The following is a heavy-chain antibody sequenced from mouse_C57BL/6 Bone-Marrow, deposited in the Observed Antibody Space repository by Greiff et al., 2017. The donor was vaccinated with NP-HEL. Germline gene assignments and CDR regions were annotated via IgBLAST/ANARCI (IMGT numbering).Heavy chain of an antibody. CDR2: ISYDGSN. CDR3: ARDEAAQADRKDY. D-gene: IGHD3-2*02. CDR1: GYSITSGYY. Sequence: VQLKQSGPGLVKPSQSLSLTCSVTGYSITSGYYWNWIRQFPGNKPEWMGYISYDGSNNYNPSIKNRITITRDTSKNQFFLKLKSVTTEDTATYYCARDEAAQADRKDYWGQGTSVTVSS. J-gene: IGHJ4*01. V-gene: IGHV3-6*01.